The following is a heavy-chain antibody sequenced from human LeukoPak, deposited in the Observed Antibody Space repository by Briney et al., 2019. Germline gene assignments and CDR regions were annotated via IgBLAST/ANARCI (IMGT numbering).Heavy chain of an antibody. V-gene: IGHV4-34*01. CDR2: IHPSGST. J-gene: IGHJ4*02. Sequence: SETLSLTCAVHGGSLSGQYWSWLRQPPGKGLEWIGEIHPSGSTNYNPSLESRVIMSLDTSKNQFSLRLSSVTAADTGLYYCARGYDNSKTGYWGQGTLVTVSS. D-gene: IGHD4-11*01. CDR1: GGSLSGQY. CDR3: ARGYDNSKTGY.